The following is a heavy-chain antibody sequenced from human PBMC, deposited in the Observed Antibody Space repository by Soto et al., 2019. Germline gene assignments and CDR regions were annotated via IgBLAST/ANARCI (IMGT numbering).Heavy chain of an antibody. D-gene: IGHD1-7*01. CDR3: ARVNWNLGYYGMDV. J-gene: IGHJ6*02. CDR2: TYYGSKWYN. V-gene: IGHV6-1*01. Sequence: SETLSLTCAISGDSVSSNSAAWNWIRQSPSRGLEWLGRTYYGSKWYNDYAVSVKSRITINPDTSKNQFSLQLNSVTPEDTAVYYCARVNWNLGYYGMDVWGQGATVTVSS. CDR1: GDSVSSNSAA.